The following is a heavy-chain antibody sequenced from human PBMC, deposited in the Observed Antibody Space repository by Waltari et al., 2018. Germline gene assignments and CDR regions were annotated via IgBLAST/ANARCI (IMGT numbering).Heavy chain of an antibody. J-gene: IGHJ6*02. D-gene: IGHD1-26*01. Sequence: QVQLQQWGAGLLKPSETLSLTCAVYGGSFTAYLWSWIRQSPGKGLEWVGEINHSGSTNYNPSLKSRVTISVDTSKNQFSLKLSSMTAADTAVYYCARGVGSPHYFYGMDVWGQGTTVIVSS. CDR1: GGSFTAYL. CDR3: ARGVGSPHYFYGMDV. CDR2: INHSGST. V-gene: IGHV4-34*01.